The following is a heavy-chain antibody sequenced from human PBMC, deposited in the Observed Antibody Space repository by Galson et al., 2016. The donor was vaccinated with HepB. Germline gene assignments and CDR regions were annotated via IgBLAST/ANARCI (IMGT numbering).Heavy chain of an antibody. CDR1: GFRFSDYW. D-gene: IGHD3-3*01. CDR2: IKPDGSEK. V-gene: IGHV3-7*01. Sequence: SLRLSCAASGFRFSDYWMTWVRQAPGRGLEWVANIKPDGSEKLYLDSVRGRFTISRDNAKDSLYLQVNSLRAEDTAVYYCAKVAMEWVIENWGQGTRVTVSS. CDR3: AKVAMEWVIEN. J-gene: IGHJ4*02.